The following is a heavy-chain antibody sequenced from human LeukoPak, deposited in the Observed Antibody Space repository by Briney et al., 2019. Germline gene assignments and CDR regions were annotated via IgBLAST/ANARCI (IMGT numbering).Heavy chain of an antibody. CDR1: GGTFSSYA. CDR2: IIPIFGTA. V-gene: IGHV1-69*13. CDR3: ARSSNSDDSSGYYPFNWYFDL. J-gene: IGHJ2*01. D-gene: IGHD3-22*01. Sequence: ASVKVSCKASGGTFSSYAISWVRQAPGQGLEWMGGIIPIFGTANYAQKFQGRVTITADESTSTAYMELSSLRSEDTAVYYCARSSNSDDSSGYYPFNWYFDLWGRGTLVTVSS.